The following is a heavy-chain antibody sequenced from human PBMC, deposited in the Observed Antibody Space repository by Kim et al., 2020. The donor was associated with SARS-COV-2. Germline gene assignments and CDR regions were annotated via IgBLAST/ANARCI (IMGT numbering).Heavy chain of an antibody. CDR1: GFTFSSNW. CDR2: INTDGSIT. V-gene: IGHV3-74*01. J-gene: IGHJ5*02. CDR3: ARDYWGAIRFDP. Sequence: GGSLRLSCAASGFTFSSNWMHWVRQTPGRGLVWVSRINTDGSITAYADSVKGRFTISRDNAKNTVYLQMNGLRAEDTAVYYCARDYWGAIRFDPWGQGTLVTVSS. D-gene: IGHD7-27*01.